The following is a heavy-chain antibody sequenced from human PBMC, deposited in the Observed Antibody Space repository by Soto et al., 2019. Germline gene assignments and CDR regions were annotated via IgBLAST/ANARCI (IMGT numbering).Heavy chain of an antibody. CDR3: TTDLSLLTPLDRSDAFDI. CDR1: GFTFTNAW. V-gene: IGHV3-15*07. J-gene: IGHJ3*02. CDR2: IKSKIDGGTT. Sequence: EVQLVESGGGLVKPGGSLRLSCAASGFTFTNAWMNWVRQAPGKGLEWVGRIKSKIDGGTTDYAAPVKGRCTISRDDSKKTLYLQMNSLKTEDTAVYYCTTDLSLLTPLDRSDAFDIWGQGTMVTVSS.